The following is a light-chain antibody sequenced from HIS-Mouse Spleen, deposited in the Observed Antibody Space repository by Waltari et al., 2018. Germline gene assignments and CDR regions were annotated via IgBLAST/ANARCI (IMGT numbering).Light chain of an antibody. CDR3: QQYDNLPLFT. V-gene: IGKV1-33*01. J-gene: IGKJ3*01. CDR2: DAS. Sequence: IQNTQPPSSLCASIGDRVTITCQASQDISNNLNWYQQKPGKAPKLLSYDASKLETGVPSRFSGSGSGTDFTFTISSLQPEDIATYYCQQYDNLPLFTFGPGTKVDIK. CDR1: QDISNN.